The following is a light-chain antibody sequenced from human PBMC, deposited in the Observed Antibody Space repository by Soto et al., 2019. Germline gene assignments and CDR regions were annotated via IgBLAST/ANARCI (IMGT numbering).Light chain of an antibody. CDR3: QQYNSYSWT. CDR1: QSISSW. CDR2: DAS. V-gene: IGKV1-5*01. J-gene: IGKJ1*01. Sequence: DIQMTQSPSTLSASVGDRVTITCRASQSISSWLAWYQQKPGKAPKLLIYDASSLESGVPSRFSGSGSGTEFTLTISGLQPDDFATYCCQQYNSYSWTFCQGTKVEIK.